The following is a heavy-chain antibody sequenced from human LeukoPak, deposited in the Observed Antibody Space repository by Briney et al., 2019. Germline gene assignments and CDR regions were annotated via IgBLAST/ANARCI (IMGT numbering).Heavy chain of an antibody. V-gene: IGHV3-30*18. D-gene: IGHD3-9*01. Sequence: GRSLRLSCAASGFTFSTYVMHWVRQAPGKGLEWVAVISFDGNNKYHSDSVKGRFTISRDNSKNTLYLQVNTLRSEDTAVYYCAKDPRPQHDIFTGYLAYWGQGTLVTVSS. J-gene: IGHJ4*02. CDR1: GFTFSTYV. CDR3: AKDPRPQHDIFTGYLAY. CDR2: ISFDGNNK.